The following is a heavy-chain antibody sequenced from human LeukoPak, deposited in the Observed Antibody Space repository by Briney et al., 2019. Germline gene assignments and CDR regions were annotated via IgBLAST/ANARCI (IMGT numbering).Heavy chain of an antibody. CDR1: GYTFTGYY. CDR2: INPNSGGT. CDR3: ARVRYRLAETYIDY. D-gene: IGHD3-16*01. V-gene: IGHV1-2*02. Sequence: ASVKVSCKASGYTFTGYYMHWVRQAPGQGLEWMGWINPNSGGTNYAQKFQGRVTMTRDTSISTAYMELRRLRSDDTAVYYCARVRYRLAETYIDYWGQGTLVTVSS. J-gene: IGHJ4*02.